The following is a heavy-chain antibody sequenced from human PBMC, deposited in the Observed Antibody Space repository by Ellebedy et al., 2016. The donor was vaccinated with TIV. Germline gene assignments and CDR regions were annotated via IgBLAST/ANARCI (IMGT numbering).Heavy chain of an antibody. J-gene: IGHJ4*02. CDR3: ASRPNGDFHFLDY. CDR2: IYSGGAT. V-gene: IGHV3-66*01. D-gene: IGHD4-17*01. Sequence: GGSLGLSCAASGFIVSSNYMSWVRQAPGKGLEWVSIIYSGGATFYADSVKGRFTISRDNSKNTLYLQMNSLRVEDTAVYYCASRPNGDFHFLDYWGQGTLVTVSS. CDR1: GFIVSSNY.